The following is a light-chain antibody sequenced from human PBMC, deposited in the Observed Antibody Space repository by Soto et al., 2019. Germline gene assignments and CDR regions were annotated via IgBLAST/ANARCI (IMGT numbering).Light chain of an antibody. Sequence: DIQLTQSPSFLSASVGDRVTITCRASQGIRSYLAWYQQRPGKAPELLIYGASTLRPGGASRFSGSGSGTEFTLTISSLQPGDFATYFCQQLNTFPPFFTFGPGTKVDIK. CDR3: QQLNTFPPFFT. V-gene: IGKV1-9*01. CDR2: GAS. CDR1: QGIRSY. J-gene: IGKJ3*01.